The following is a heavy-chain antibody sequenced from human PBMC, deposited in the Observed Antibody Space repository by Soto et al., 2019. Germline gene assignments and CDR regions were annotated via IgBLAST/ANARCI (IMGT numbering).Heavy chain of an antibody. V-gene: IGHV4-59*08. CDR1: GGSFSGYY. D-gene: IGHD2-2*01. Sequence: PSETLSLTCAVYGGSFSGYYWSWIRQPPGKGLEWIGYIYYSGSTNYNPSLKSRVTISVDTSKNQFSLKLSSVTAADTAVYYCASCSSTSCPMAYYYYMDVWGKGTTVTVSS. CDR3: ASCSSTSCPMAYYYYMDV. J-gene: IGHJ6*03. CDR2: IYYSGST.